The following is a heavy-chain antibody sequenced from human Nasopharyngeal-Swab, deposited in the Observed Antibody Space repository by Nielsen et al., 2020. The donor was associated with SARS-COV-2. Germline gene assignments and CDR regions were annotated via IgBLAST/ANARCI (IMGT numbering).Heavy chain of an antibody. V-gene: IGHV4-4*02. D-gene: IGHD2-2*01. Sequence: SETLSLTCAVSGGSISSPNWWNWVRQPPGKGLEWIGEISHSGLTNYTPSLKSPVTISIDNSKNQFSLRLNSMTAADTAVYHCARVPAGCSSTSCYLTDWGQGILVTVSS. CDR2: ISHSGLT. CDR1: GGSISSPNW. CDR3: ARVPAGCSSTSCYLTD. J-gene: IGHJ4*02.